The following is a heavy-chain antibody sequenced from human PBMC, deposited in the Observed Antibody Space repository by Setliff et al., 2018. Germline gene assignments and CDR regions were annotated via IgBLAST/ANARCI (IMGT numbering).Heavy chain of an antibody. CDR2: IYYSGST. V-gene: IGHV4-59*11. CDR3: ARSTYYYGSGSQVPYYYYYGMDV. CDR1: GGSISSHY. D-gene: IGHD3-10*01. Sequence: PSETLSLTCTVSGGSISSHYWSWIRQPPGKGLEWIGYIYYSGSTNYNPSLKSRVTISVDTSKNQFSLKLSSVTAADTAVYYCARSTYYYGSGSQVPYYYYYGMDVWGQGTTVTVSS. J-gene: IGHJ6*02.